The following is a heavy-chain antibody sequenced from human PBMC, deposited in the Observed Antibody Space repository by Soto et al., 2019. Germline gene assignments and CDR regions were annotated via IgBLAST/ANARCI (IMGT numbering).Heavy chain of an antibody. CDR2: ISGNGGST. Sequence: GGSLRLSCAGSGFSVRTFDMSWVRQAPGKGLEWVSAISGNGGSTYSADSGKGRFSSSRDNSKNTLNLQMNSLRAEDTAVYYCARGGYPLTYGLDVWGQGTTVTVSS. D-gene: IGHD3-16*02. J-gene: IGHJ6*02. CDR3: ARGGYPLTYGLDV. CDR1: GFSVRTFD. V-gene: IGHV3-23*01.